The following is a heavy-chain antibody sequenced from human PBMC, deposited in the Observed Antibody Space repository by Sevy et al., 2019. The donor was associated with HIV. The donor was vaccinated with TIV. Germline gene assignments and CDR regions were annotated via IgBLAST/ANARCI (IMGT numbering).Heavy chain of an antibody. J-gene: IGHJ4*02. CDR2: ISGSGGST. CDR1: GFTFSSYA. V-gene: IGHV3-23*01. D-gene: IGHD4-17*01. CDR3: AKSAATTVVTPTDY. Sequence: GGSLRLSCAASGFTFSSYAMSWVRQAPGKGLEWVSAISGSGGSTYDADSVKGRFTISRDNSKNTLYLQMNSLRAEDTAVYYSAKSAATTVVTPTDYWGPGTLVTVSS.